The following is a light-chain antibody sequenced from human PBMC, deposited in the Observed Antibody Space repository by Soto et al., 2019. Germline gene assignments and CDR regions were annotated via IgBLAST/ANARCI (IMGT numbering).Light chain of an antibody. CDR3: QQSFSVPIT. Sequence: DIQMNQSPSSLSASVGDRVTITCRASQSIAGYLSWYQQRPGKAPKFLIYSASSLQRGVPSRFSGSGSGTDFSVTINDLQPEDFATYVCQQSFSVPITFGQGTRLEI. J-gene: IGKJ5*01. CDR1: QSIAGY. CDR2: SAS. V-gene: IGKV1-39*01.